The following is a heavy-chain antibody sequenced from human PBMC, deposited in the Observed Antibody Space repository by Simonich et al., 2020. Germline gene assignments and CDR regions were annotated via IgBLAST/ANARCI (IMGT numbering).Heavy chain of an antibody. CDR3: AKDLGERITMIVVVIDAFDI. D-gene: IGHD3-22*01. Sequence: GGGLVQPGGSLRLSCAASGFTFSSYAMSWVRQAPGKGLGWVSASSGSGGSTYYADSGKGRFTISRDNSKNTLYLQMNSRRAEDTAVYYCAKDLGERITMIVVVIDAFDIWGQGTMVTVSS. V-gene: IGHV3-23*01. J-gene: IGHJ3*02. CDR1: GFTFSSYA. CDR2: SSGSGGST.